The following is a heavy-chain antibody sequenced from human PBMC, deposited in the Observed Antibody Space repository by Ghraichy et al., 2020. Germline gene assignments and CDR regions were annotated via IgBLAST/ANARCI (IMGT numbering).Heavy chain of an antibody. Sequence: GALRLSCAASGFTFSSYSMNWVRQAPGKGLEWVSSISSSSSYIYYADSVKGRFTISRDNAKNSLYLQMNSLRAEDTAVYYCAREVFPLGDYWGQGTLVTVSS. J-gene: IGHJ4*02. V-gene: IGHV3-21*01. CDR2: ISSSSSYI. CDR3: AREVFPLGDY. CDR1: GFTFSSYS. D-gene: IGHD7-27*01.